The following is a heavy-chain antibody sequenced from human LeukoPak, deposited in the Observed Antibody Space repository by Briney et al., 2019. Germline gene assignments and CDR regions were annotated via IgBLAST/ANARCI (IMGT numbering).Heavy chain of an antibody. D-gene: IGHD3-22*01. J-gene: IGHJ4*02. CDR1: GFTFSNYW. CDR3: AKQSLYDSSGHFHY. Sequence: GGSLRLSCAASGFTFSNYWMHWVRQVPGKGLVWVSRINSDGRSTTYADSVKGRFTISRDNSKNTLFLRMNSLRAEDTAVYFCAKQSLYDSSGHFHYWGQGTLVTVSS. CDR2: INSDGRST. V-gene: IGHV3-74*01.